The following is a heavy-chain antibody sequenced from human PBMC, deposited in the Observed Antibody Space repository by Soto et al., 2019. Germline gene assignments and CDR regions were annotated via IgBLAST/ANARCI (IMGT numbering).Heavy chain of an antibody. J-gene: IGHJ4*02. Sequence: QVQLVQSGAEVKKPGSSVKVSCKASGGTFSSYAISWVRQAPGQGLEWMGGIIPIFGTANYAQKFQGRVTITADESTSTGYMGLSSLRSEDTAVYYCARGTNFGVVITPFDYWGQGTLVTVSS. D-gene: IGHD3-3*01. CDR3: ARGTNFGVVITPFDY. CDR1: GGTFSSYA. CDR2: IIPIFGTA. V-gene: IGHV1-69*01.